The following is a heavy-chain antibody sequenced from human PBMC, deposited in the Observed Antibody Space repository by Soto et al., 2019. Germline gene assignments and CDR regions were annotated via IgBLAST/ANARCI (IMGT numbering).Heavy chain of an antibody. CDR2: LYYSGST. CDR1: GGSISSYY. J-gene: IGHJ5*02. V-gene: IGHV4-59*01. Sequence: SETLSLTCTVSGGSISSYYWSWIRQPPGKGLEWIGYLYYSGSTNYDPSLKSRVSMSVDTSKNQFSLKLSSVTAADTAVYYCASLYCSGRSCYLSAWSQGTLVTVSS. CDR3: ASLYCSGRSCYLSA. D-gene: IGHD2-15*01.